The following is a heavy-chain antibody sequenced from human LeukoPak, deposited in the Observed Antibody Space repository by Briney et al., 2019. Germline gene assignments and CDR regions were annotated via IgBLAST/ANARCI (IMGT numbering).Heavy chain of an antibody. D-gene: IGHD5-12*01. CDR2: ISYDGSNK. J-gene: IGHJ6*02. V-gene: IGHV3-30*04. CDR3: AREDGYSGYYYGMDV. Sequence: SGGSLRLSCAASGFTFSSYAMHWVRQAPGKGLEWVAVISYDGSNKYYADSVKGRFTISRDNSKNTLYLQMNSLRAEDTAVYYCAREDGYSGYYYGMDVWGQGTTVTVSS. CDR1: GFTFSSYA.